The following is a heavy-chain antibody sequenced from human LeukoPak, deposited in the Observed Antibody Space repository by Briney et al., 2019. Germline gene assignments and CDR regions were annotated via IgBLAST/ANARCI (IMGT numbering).Heavy chain of an antibody. CDR3: AKDFHQYSSSWYVFDY. V-gene: IGHV3-30*02. CDR1: GFTLSSYW. CDR2: IRYDGSNK. Sequence: QPGGSLRLSCAASGFTLSSYWMHWVRQAPGKGLEWVAFIRYDGSNKYYADSVKGRFTISRDNSKNTLYLQMNSLRAEDTAVYYCAKDFHQYSSSWYVFDYWGQGTLVTVSS. J-gene: IGHJ4*02. D-gene: IGHD6-13*01.